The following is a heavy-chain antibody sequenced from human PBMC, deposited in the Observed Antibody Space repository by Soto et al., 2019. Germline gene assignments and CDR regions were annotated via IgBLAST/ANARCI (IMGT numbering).Heavy chain of an antibody. CDR1: GGSISRRNW. V-gene: IGHV4-4*02. CDR3: AREVSPERYCSSTSCEYYVDY. Sequence: SVTLPLPCALSGGSISRRNWWSWGRQHPDKELEWIGEIYPSGSTNYNPSLKSRVTISVDKSKDQFSLKLNSVTAADTAVYYWAREVSPERYCSSTSCEYYVDYRGQGTLVT. D-gene: IGHD2-2*01. J-gene: IGHJ4*02. CDR2: IYPSGST.